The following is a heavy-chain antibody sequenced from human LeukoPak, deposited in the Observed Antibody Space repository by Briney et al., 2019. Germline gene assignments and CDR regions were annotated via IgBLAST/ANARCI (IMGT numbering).Heavy chain of an antibody. V-gene: IGHV3-15*01. D-gene: IGHD5-18*01. CDR2: IKSKTDGGTT. Sequence: GGSLRLSCAASGFTFSNAWMSWVRQAPGKGLEWVGRIKSKTDGGTTDYAAPVKGRFTISRDDSKNTLYLQMNSLKTEDTAVYHCTTDLDPDTAMVRGYFDYWGQGTLVTVSS. CDR1: GFTFSNAW. CDR3: TTDLDPDTAMVRGYFDY. J-gene: IGHJ4*02.